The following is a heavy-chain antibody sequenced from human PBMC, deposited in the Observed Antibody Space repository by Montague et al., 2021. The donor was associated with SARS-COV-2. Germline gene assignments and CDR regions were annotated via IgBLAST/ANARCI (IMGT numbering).Heavy chain of an antibody. CDR2: ISSSGSST. J-gene: IGHJ4*02. D-gene: IGHD5-12*01. CDR1: RFTFSSYE. V-gene: IGHV3-48*03. Sequence: SLRLSCAASRFTFSSYEMNWVRQAPGKGLEWVSCISSSGSSTYYADSVKGRFTISRDNAKNSLYLQMNNLRAEDTAIYYCARDGNGYGFDYWGQGTLVTVSS. CDR3: ARDGNGYGFDY.